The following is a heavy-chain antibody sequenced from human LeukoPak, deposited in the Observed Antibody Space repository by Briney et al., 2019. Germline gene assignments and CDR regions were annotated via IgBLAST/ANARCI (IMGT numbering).Heavy chain of an antibody. V-gene: IGHV3-9*01. D-gene: IGHD6-13*01. CDR2: ITWNRDNI. Sequence: GRSLRLSCTVSGFTFDDYAMHWARHTPGKGLEWVAGITWNRDNIGYGDSVKGRFTISRDNAKNSLYLQMNSLRAEDTALYYCAKGASGYSCSRGGYYFDYWGQGTLVTVSS. J-gene: IGHJ4*02. CDR3: AKGASGYSCSRGGYYFDY. CDR1: GFTFDDYA.